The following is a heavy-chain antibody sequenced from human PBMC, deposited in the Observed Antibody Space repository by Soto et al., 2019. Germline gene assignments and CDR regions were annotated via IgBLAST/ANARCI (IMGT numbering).Heavy chain of an antibody. V-gene: IGHV3-23*01. CDR1: GFTFSSYA. Sequence: LRLSCAASGFTFSSYAMSWVRQAPGKGLEWVSAISGSGGSTYYADSVKGRFTISRDNSKNTLYLQMNSLRAEDTAVYYCAKGYCSGGSCYVVFDYWGQGTLVTVSS. CDR2: ISGSGGST. CDR3: AKGYCSGGSCYVVFDY. J-gene: IGHJ4*02. D-gene: IGHD2-15*01.